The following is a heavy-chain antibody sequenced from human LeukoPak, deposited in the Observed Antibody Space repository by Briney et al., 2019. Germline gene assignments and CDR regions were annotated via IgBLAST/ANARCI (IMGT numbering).Heavy chain of an antibody. V-gene: IGHV4-4*07. CDR1: GGTIYSYY. CDR3: VGLKFYDCTGYSPGHYMDV. Sequence: SGSLSLSCTASGGTIYSYYRSWIRQTAGKGLEWVGRLYPGVSTDYNPYLKSRGTMIVNTYENHLLLLLSTVTAADATVYYCVGLKFYDCTGYSPGHYMDVWGKGTTVTVSS. J-gene: IGHJ6*03. D-gene: IGHD3-22*01. CDR2: LYPGVST.